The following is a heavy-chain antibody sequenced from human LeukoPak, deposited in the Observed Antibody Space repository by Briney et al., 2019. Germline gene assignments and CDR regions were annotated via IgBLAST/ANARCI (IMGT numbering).Heavy chain of an antibody. CDR2: IKSKTDGGTT. J-gene: IGHJ4*02. CDR1: GFTFSDHY. V-gene: IGHV3-15*01. D-gene: IGHD5-18*01. Sequence: PGGSLRLSCAASGFTFSDHYMDWVRQAPGKGLEWVGRIKSKTDGGTTDYAAPVKGRFTISRDDSKNTLYLQMNSLKTEDTAVYYCTTENRIQLWLYYFDYWGQGTLVTVSS. CDR3: TTENRIQLWLYYFDY.